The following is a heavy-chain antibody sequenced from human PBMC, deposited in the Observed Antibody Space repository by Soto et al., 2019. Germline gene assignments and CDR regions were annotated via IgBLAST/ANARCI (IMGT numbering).Heavy chain of an antibody. Sequence: SATLSPIFPILSNSFSSFYWSWFRQPPGKGLEWIGYIYYSGGTNYNPSLKSRVTISVDTSKNQFSLKLSSVTAADTAVYYCARVWGGAFDIWGQGTMVT. CDR3: ARVWGGAFDI. D-gene: IGHD3-10*01. J-gene: IGHJ3*02. CDR2: IYYSGGT. CDR1: SNSFSSFY. V-gene: IGHV4-59*01.